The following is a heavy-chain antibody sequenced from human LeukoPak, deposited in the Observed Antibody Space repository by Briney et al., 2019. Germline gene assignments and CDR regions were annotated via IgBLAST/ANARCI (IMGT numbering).Heavy chain of an antibody. CDR3: ARGALHNYGSGYFDY. D-gene: IGHD3-10*01. CDR2: ISGGGGNT. Sequence: GGSLRLSCAASGFTFQDYGMSWVRQAPGRGLEWVSSISGGGGNTNYADSVKGRFTISRDNSKNTLYLQMNSLRVEDTAVYHCARGALHNYGSGYFDYWGQGTLVTVSS. V-gene: IGHV3-23*01. J-gene: IGHJ4*02. CDR1: GFTFQDYG.